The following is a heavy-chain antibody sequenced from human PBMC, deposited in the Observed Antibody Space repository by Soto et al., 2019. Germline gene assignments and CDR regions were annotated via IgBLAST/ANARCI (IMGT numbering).Heavy chain of an antibody. D-gene: IGHD2-15*01. V-gene: IGHV1-46*03. Sequence: ASVKVSCKASGYTFTSYYMHWVRQAPGQGLEWMGLINPSGGSTSTARKFQGRVTMTRDTSTSTVYMELSSLRSEDTAVYYCARVGFCSGGSCYSSWYFDLWGRGTLVTVSS. J-gene: IGHJ2*01. CDR2: INPSGGST. CDR1: GYTFTSYY. CDR3: ARVGFCSGGSCYSSWYFDL.